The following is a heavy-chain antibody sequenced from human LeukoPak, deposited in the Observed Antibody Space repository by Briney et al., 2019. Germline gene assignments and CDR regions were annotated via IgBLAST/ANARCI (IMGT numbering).Heavy chain of an antibody. Sequence: GGSLRLSCAASGFTFSDYYMTWIRQAPGKRPEYVSYISSSGSTIYYADSVKGRFTISRDNAKNSLYLQMNSLRAEDTAVYYCAKDSRITEADAFDIWGLGTMVTVSS. CDR2: ISSSGSTI. D-gene: IGHD6-19*01. J-gene: IGHJ3*02. CDR3: AKDSRITEADAFDI. CDR1: GFTFSDYY. V-gene: IGHV3-11*04.